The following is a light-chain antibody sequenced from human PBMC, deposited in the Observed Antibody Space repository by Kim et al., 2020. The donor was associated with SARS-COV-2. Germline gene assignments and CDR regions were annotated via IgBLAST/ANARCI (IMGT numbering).Light chain of an antibody. Sequence: SPGERATLSCRASQSVSSSYFAWYQQKPGQAPRLLIYGASSRAIGIPDRFSGSGSGTDFTLTISSLEPEEFAVYYCQQYATSLRTFGQGTKVDIK. CDR3: QQYATSLRT. CDR2: GAS. CDR1: QSVSSSY. J-gene: IGKJ1*01. V-gene: IGKV3-20*01.